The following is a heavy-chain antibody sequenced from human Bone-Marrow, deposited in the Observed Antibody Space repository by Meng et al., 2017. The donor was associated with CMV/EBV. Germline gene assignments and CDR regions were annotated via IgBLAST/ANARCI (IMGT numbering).Heavy chain of an antibody. CDR2: ISAYNGNT. V-gene: IGHV1-18*01. J-gene: IGHJ4*02. CDR1: GYTFTSYG. Sequence: ASVKVSCKASGYTFTSYGISWVRQAPGQGLEWMGWISAYNGNTNYAQKLQGRVTMTTDTSTSTAYMELRSLRSDDTAVYYWAAGPCGALAGNFYYWGQGTLVTVSS. D-gene: IGHD6-19*01. CDR3: AAGPCGALAGNFYY.